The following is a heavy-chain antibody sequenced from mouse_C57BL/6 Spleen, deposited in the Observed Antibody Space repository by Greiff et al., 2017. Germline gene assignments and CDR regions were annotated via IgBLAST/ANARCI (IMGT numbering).Heavy chain of an antibody. CDR1: GYAFSSSW. CDR3: ARRLFDY. V-gene: IGHV1-82*01. CDR2: IYPGDGDT. J-gene: IGHJ2*01. Sequence: VQRVESGPELVKPGASVKISCKASGYAFSSSWMNWVKQRPGKGLEWIGRIYPGDGDTNYNGKFKGKATLTADKSSSTAYMQLSSLTSEDSAVYFCARRLFDYWGQGTTLTVSS.